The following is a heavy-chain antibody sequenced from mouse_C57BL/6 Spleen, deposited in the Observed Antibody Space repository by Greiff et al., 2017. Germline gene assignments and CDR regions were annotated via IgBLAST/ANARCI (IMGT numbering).Heavy chain of an antibody. CDR1: GFNIKDYY. CDR2: IDPEDGDT. J-gene: IGHJ4*01. V-gene: IGHV14-1*01. CDR3: TMSTTVVEDAMDY. D-gene: IGHD1-1*01. Sequence: VQLQQSGAELVRPGASVKLSCTASGFNIKDYYMHWVKQRPEQGLEWIGRIDPEDGDTEYAPKFQGKATMTADTSSNTAYLQLSSLTSEDTAVYYCTMSTTVVEDAMDYWGQGNSVTVSS.